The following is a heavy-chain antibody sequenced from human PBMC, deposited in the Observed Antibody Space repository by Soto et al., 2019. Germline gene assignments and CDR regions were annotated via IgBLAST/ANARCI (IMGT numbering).Heavy chain of an antibody. CDR2: IWYDGSNK. D-gene: IGHD4-17*01. CDR3: TRDPYGVSRYYCDS. Sequence: QVQLVESGGGVVQPGKSLRLSCAASGFSFSNYAMHWVRQAPGKGLEWVAVIWYDGSNKYYADSVKGRFTISKDNSQTTVYLQMNSLRAEDTALYYCTRDPYGVSRYYCDSWGQGTLVTVSS. V-gene: IGHV3-33*01. J-gene: IGHJ4*02. CDR1: GFSFSNYA.